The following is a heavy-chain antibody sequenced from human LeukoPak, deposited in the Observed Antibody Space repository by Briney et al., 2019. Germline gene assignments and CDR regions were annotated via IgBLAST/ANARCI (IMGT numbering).Heavy chain of an antibody. V-gene: IGHV5-51*01. D-gene: IGHD5-12*01. Sequence: GESLKISCKGSGYSFSTYWIGWVRQMPGKGLECMGIIYPGDSDTRYSPSFQGQVTISADKSISTAYLQWSSLKASDTAMYYCARQGSGYSGYENIDYWGQGTLVTVSS. CDR2: IYPGDSDT. CDR3: ARQGSGYSGYENIDY. CDR1: GYSFSTYW. J-gene: IGHJ4*02.